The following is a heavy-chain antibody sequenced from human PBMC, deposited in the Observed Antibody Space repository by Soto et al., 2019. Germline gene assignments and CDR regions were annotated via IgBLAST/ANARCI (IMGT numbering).Heavy chain of an antibody. V-gene: IGHV4-59*12. CDR3: ARDGSYYYDSSGYWAYGMDV. J-gene: IGHJ6*02. D-gene: IGHD3-22*01. CDR1: GGSISSYY. Sequence: SETLSLTCTVSGGSISSYYWSWIRQPPGKGLEWIGYIYYSGSTNYNPSLKSRVTISVDTSKNQFSLKLSSVTAADTAVYYCARDGSYYYDSSGYWAYGMDVWGQGTTVTVSS. CDR2: IYYSGST.